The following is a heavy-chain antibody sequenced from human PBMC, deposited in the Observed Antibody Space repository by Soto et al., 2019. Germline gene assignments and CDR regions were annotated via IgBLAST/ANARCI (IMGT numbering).Heavy chain of an antibody. J-gene: IGHJ6*04. CDR2: IYYSGST. Sequence: SETLSLTCTVSGGSISSGDYYWSWIRQPPGKGLEWIGYIYYSGSTYYNPSLKSRVTISVDTSKNQFSLKLSSVTAADTAVYYCARGDYDILTGYYSGMDVWGKGTTVTISS. CDR3: ARGDYDILTGYYSGMDV. D-gene: IGHD3-9*01. V-gene: IGHV4-30-4*01. CDR1: GGSISSGDYY.